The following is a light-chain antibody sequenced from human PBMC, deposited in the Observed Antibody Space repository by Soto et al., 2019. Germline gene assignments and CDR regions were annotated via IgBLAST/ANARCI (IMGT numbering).Light chain of an antibody. Sequence: QSVLTQPPSASGSPGQSVTISCTGTSSDVGGYNYVSWYQQHPGKAPKLMIYEVSKRPSGVPVRFSGSKSGNTASLTVSGLQADDEADYYCSSYAASNYPHVVFGGGTKVTVL. CDR3: SSYAASNYPHVV. CDR1: SSDVGGYNY. CDR2: EVS. J-gene: IGLJ2*01. V-gene: IGLV2-8*01.